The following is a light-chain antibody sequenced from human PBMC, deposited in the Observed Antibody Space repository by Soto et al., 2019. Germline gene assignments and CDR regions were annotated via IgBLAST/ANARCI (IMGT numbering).Light chain of an antibody. CDR2: EVR. CDR1: SSDVGANDF. J-gene: IGLJ1*01. V-gene: IGLV2-14*03. CDR3: SSYTTSSTRV. Sequence: QSALTQPASVSGSPGQSITICCSGTSSDVGANDFVSWYQQHPDKAPKLMIYEVRNRPAGISDRFSGSKSVNTATLNISGLQAEDEADYYCSSYTTSSTRVFGTETKLTFL.